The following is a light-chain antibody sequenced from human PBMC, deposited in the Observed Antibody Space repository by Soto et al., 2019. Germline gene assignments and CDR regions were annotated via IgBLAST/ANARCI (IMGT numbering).Light chain of an antibody. CDR2: KAS. CDR1: QTISSW. J-gene: IGKJ1*01. Sequence: DIQMTQSPSTLSGSVGDRVTITCRASQTISSWLAWYQQKPGKAPKLLIYKASTLKSGVPSRFSGSGSGTEFTLTISSLQPDDCATYYFQHYNSYSEAFGQGTKVEL. CDR3: QHYNSYSEA. V-gene: IGKV1-5*03.